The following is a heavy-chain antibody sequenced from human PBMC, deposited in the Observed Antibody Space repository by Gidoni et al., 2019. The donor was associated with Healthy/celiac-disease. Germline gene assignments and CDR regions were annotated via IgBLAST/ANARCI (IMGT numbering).Heavy chain of an antibody. J-gene: IGHJ6*02. CDR3: ARALGIVGATTGVYYGMDV. CDR2: ISYDGSNK. V-gene: IGHV3-30*01. D-gene: IGHD1-26*01. Sequence: QVQLVASGGGVVQPGRSLRLSCDASGCHFSIHATHWVRQAPGKGLEWVAVISYDGSNKYYADSVKGRFTISRDNSKNTLYLQMNSLRAEDTAVYYCARALGIVGATTGVYYGMDVWGQGTTVTVSS. CDR1: GCHFSIHA.